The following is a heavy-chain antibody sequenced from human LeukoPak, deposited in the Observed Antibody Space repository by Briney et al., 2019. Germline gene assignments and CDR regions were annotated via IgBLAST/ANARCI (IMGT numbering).Heavy chain of an antibody. V-gene: IGHV3-7*01. CDR2: IKQDGSEK. J-gene: IGHJ4*02. CDR1: GFTFSSYW. CDR3: ARYQSGGSCFDY. Sequence: GGSLRLSCAASGFTFSSYWMSWVRQAPGKGLEWVANIKQDGSEKYYVDSVKDRFTISRDNTKNSLYLQMNNLRAEDMAVYYCARYQSGGSCFDYWGQGTLVTVSS. D-gene: IGHD2-15*01.